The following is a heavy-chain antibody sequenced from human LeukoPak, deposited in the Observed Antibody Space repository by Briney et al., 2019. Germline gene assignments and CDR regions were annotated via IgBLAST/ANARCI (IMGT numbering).Heavy chain of an antibody. CDR2: IIPILGIA. J-gene: IGHJ6*03. V-gene: IGHV1-69*04. D-gene: IGHD1-26*01. CDR3: ARDPSSGSYSGYYYYYMDV. CDR1: GGTFSSYA. Sequence: GSSVKVSCKASGGTFSSYAISWVRQAPGQGLEWMGRIIPILGIANYAQKFQGRVTITADKSTSTAYMELSSLRSEDTAVYYCARDPSSGSYSGYYYYYMDVWGKGTTVTVSS.